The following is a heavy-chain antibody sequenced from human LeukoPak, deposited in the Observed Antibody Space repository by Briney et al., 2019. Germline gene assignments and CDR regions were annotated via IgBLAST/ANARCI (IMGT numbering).Heavy chain of an antibody. CDR2: ISAYNGNT. CDR3: ARVPSSGYYYYYYGMDV. Sequence: ASVKVSCKASGYTFTSYGISWVRQAPGQGLEWMGRISAYNGNTNYAQKLQGRVTMTTDTSTSTAYMELRSLRSDDTAVYYCARVPSSGYYYYYYGMDVWGQGTTVTVSS. CDR1: GYTFTSYG. J-gene: IGHJ6*02. V-gene: IGHV1-18*01. D-gene: IGHD3-22*01.